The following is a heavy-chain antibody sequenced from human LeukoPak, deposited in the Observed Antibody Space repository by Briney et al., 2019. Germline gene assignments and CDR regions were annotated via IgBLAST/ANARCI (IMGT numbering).Heavy chain of an antibody. Sequence: GGSLRLSCAASGFTFDDYAMHWVRQAPGKGLEWVSGISWNSGSIGYADSVKGRFTISRDNAKNSLYLQMNSLRAEDTALYYCAKDGARSGWTLLYFDYWGQGTLVTVSS. D-gene: IGHD6-19*01. CDR1: GFTFDDYA. V-gene: IGHV3-9*01. J-gene: IGHJ4*02. CDR3: AKDGARSGWTLLYFDY. CDR2: ISWNSGSI.